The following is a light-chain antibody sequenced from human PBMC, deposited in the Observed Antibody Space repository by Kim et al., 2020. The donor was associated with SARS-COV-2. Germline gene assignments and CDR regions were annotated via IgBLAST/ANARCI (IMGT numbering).Light chain of an antibody. V-gene: IGKV3-20*01. CDR2: GAS. CDR3: QQYGSSPRT. Sequence: EIVLTQSPDTLSLSPGERATLSCRASQSVSSSYLAWYQQKPGLAPRLLIYGASSRATGIADRFSGSGSGTDFTLTISRLEPEDSAVYYCQQYGSSPRTFGQGTRLEIK. CDR1: QSVSSSY. J-gene: IGKJ5*01.